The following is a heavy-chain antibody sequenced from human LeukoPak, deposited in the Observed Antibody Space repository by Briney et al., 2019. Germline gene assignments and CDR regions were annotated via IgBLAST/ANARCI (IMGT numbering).Heavy chain of an antibody. D-gene: IGHD2-15*01. CDR3: ARISRWFDP. Sequence: SETLSLTCTVSGGSISSGDYYWSWIRQPPGKGLEWIGEIYHSGSTNYNPSLKSRVTISVDKSKNQFSLKLSSVTAADTAVYYCARISRWFDPWGQGTLVTISS. CDR1: GGSISSGDYY. V-gene: IGHV4-39*07. CDR2: IYHSGST. J-gene: IGHJ5*02.